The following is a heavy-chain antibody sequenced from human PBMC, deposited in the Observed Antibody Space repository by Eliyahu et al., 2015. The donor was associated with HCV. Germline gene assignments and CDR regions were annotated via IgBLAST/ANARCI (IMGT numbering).Heavy chain of an antibody. D-gene: IGHD4-11*01. Sequence: VQLVESGGGVVQPGRSLRLSCAASGFTFSSXGMHWVRQAPGKGLEWVAVISYDGSNKYXADSVKGRFTISRDNSKNTLYLQMNSLRAEDTAVYYCAKDWWGGTTDYYYGMDVWGQGTTVTVSS. V-gene: IGHV3-30*18. J-gene: IGHJ6*02. CDR3: AKDWWGGTTDYYYGMDV. CDR1: GFTFSSXG. CDR2: ISYDGSNK.